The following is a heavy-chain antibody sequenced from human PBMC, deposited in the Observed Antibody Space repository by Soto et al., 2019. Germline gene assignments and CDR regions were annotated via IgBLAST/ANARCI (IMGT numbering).Heavy chain of an antibody. CDR2: ISAYNGNT. J-gene: IGHJ4*02. CDR3: GTDAGVGLFDY. V-gene: IGHV1-18*01. CDR1: GYTFTSYG. D-gene: IGHD1-26*01. Sequence: ASVKVSCKASGYTFTSYGFSWVRQAPGQGLEGMGWISAYNGNTNYAQKLQGRVTMTTDTSPSPAYMELRSRRSGDTAVYYCGTDAGVGLFDYWGQGTLVTVSS.